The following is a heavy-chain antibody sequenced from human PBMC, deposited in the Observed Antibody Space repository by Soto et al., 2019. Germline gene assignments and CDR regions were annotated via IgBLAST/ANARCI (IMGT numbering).Heavy chain of an antibody. Sequence: GGSLIVSCAASGFTFSSYWMSWVRQAPGKGLEWVANIKQDGSEKYYVDSVKGRFTISRDNAKNSLYLQMNSLRAEDTAVYYCARDCGYSYRHDAFDIWGQATMVTVSS. CDR3: ARDCGYSYRHDAFDI. J-gene: IGHJ3*02. D-gene: IGHD5-18*01. V-gene: IGHV3-7*03. CDR1: GFTFSSYW. CDR2: IKQDGSEK.